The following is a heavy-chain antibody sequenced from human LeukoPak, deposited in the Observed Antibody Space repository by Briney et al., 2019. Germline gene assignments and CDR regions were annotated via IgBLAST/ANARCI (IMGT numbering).Heavy chain of an antibody. CDR1: GFTFSDYY. CDR3: ARWRYDSSGYSPPSIFDY. V-gene: IGHV3-11*06. J-gene: IGHJ4*02. Sequence: GGSLRLSCAASGFTFSDYYMSWIRQAPGKGLEWVSYISSSSSYTNYADSVEGRFTISRDNAKNSLYLQMNSLRAEDTAIYYCARWRYDSSGYSPPSIFDYWGQGTLVTVSS. CDR2: ISSSSSYT. D-gene: IGHD3-22*01.